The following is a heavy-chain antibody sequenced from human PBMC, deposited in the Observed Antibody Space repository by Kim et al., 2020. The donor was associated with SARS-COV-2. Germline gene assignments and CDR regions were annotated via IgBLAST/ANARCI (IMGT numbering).Heavy chain of an antibody. V-gene: IGHV4-34*01. Sequence: SETLSLTCAVYGGSFSGYYWSWIRQPPGKGLEWIGEINHSGSTNYNPSLKSRVTISVDTSKNQFSLKLSSVTAADTAVYYCARRTEIRWGYSYVPPSGKGTFDYWGQGTLVTVSS. CDR1: GGSFSGYY. D-gene: IGHD5-18*01. J-gene: IGHJ4*02. CDR2: INHSGST. CDR3: ARRTEIRWGYSYVPPSGKGTFDY.